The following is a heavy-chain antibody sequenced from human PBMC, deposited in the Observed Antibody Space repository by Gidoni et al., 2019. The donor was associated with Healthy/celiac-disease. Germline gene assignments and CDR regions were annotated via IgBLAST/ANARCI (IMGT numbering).Heavy chain of an antibody. CDR3: ARRDGYIIDAFDI. Sequence: QVQLVQSGAEVKKPGASVKVSCKASGYTFTSYYMHWVRQAPGQGLEWMGIINPSGGSTSYAQKCQGRVTMTRDTSTSTVYMELSSLRSEDTALYYCARRDGYIIDAFDIWGQGTMVTVSS. CDR1: GYTFTSYY. J-gene: IGHJ3*02. D-gene: IGHD5-12*01. V-gene: IGHV1-46*01. CDR2: INPSGGST.